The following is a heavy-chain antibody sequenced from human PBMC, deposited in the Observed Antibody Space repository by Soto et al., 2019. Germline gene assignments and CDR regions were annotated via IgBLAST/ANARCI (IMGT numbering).Heavy chain of an antibody. D-gene: IGHD2-15*01. CDR3: ARLRDIVVVVALIGGAFDI. CDR1: GYSFTSYW. J-gene: IGHJ3*02. Sequence: PGESLKSSGKSSGYSFTSYWIGWVRQMPGKGLEGMGIIYPGDSDTRYSPSFQGQVTISADKSISTAYLQWSSLKASDTAMYYCARLRDIVVVVALIGGAFDIWGQGTMVTVSS. V-gene: IGHV5-51*01. CDR2: IYPGDSDT.